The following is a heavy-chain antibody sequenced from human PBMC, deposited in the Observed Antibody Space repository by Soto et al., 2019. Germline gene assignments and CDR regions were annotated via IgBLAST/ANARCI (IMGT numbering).Heavy chain of an antibody. CDR2: ISSSSSTI. CDR3: ARGSRNLPPMVRGVNTPFSYYYYGMDV. V-gene: IGHV3-48*01. D-gene: IGHD3-10*01. J-gene: IGHJ6*02. CDR1: GFTFSSYS. Sequence: GGSLRLSCAASGFTFSSYSMNWVRQAPGKGLEWVSYISSSSSTIYYADSVKGRFTISRDNAKNSLYLQMNSLRAEDTAVYYCARGSRNLPPMVRGVNTPFSYYYYGMDVWGQGTTVTVSS.